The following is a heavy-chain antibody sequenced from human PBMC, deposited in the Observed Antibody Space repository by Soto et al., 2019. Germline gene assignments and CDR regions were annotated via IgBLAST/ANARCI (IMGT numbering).Heavy chain of an antibody. CDR2: IIPIFGTA. Sequence: QVQLVQSGAEVKKPGSSVKVSCKASGGTFSSYAISWVRQAPGQGLEWMGGIIPIFGTANYAQKFQGRVTITADESTSTAYMELSSLRSEDTAVYYCAFWGGPPRGGYYYYYMDVWGKGTTVTVSS. V-gene: IGHV1-69*01. D-gene: IGHD3-16*01. CDR3: AFWGGPPRGGYYYYYMDV. J-gene: IGHJ6*03. CDR1: GGTFSSYA.